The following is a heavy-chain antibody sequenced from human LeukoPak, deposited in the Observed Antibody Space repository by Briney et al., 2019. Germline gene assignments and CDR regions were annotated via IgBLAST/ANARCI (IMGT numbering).Heavy chain of an antibody. CDR2: IYHSGST. CDR1: GFTFSRYY. J-gene: IGHJ4*02. CDR3: ARRGDYGDYPLDY. D-gene: IGHD4-17*01. Sequence: KPGGSLRLSCAASGFTFSRYYMTWVRQPPGKGLEWIGEIYHSGSTNYSPSLKSRVTISMNSSKNQFSLKLTSVTAADTAVYYCARRGDYGDYPLDYWGQGTLVTVSS. V-gene: IGHV4-34*01.